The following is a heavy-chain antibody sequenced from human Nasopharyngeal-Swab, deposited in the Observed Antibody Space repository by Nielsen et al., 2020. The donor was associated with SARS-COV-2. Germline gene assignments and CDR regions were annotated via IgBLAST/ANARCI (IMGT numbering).Heavy chain of an antibody. V-gene: IGHV4-59*01. CDR2: IYYSGST. Sequence: SETLSLTCTVSGGSISSYYWSWIRQPPGKGLEWIGYIYYSGSTNYNPSLKSRVTISVDTSKNQFSLKLSSVTAADTAVYYCARERVTDKYFDYWGQGTLGTVSS. J-gene: IGHJ4*02. CDR1: GGSISSYY. CDR3: ARERVTDKYFDY. D-gene: IGHD2-21*02.